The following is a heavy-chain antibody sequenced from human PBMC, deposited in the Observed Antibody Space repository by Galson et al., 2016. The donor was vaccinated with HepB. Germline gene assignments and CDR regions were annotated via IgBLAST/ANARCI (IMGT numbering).Heavy chain of an antibody. V-gene: IGHV3-21*01. CDR1: GFSLSSYS. J-gene: IGHJ4*02. Sequence: SLRLSCAASGFSLSSYSMNWVRQAPGKGLEYVSSISSSSSYIYYPDSVKGRFTISRDNAKNTLYLQMNSLRAEDTAVYYCARSQSSSWYFQGVYWGQGTLVTV. CDR3: ARSQSSSWYFQGVY. CDR2: ISSSSSYI. D-gene: IGHD6-13*01.